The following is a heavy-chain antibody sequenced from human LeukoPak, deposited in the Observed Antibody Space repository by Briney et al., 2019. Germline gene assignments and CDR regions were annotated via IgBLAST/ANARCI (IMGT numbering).Heavy chain of an antibody. CDR2: IFHSGSS. J-gene: IGHJ4*02. D-gene: IGHD6-19*01. CDR3: ASGTIAVAGIFDY. CDR1: GGSINNNDWWNW. V-gene: IGHV4-4*02. Sequence: SGTLSLTCAVSGGSINNNDWWNWWSWVRQPPGKGLEWIGEIFHSGSSNYNPSLKSRVTISVDKSKNQFSLKLSSVTAADTAVYYCASGTIAVAGIFDYWGQGILVTVSS.